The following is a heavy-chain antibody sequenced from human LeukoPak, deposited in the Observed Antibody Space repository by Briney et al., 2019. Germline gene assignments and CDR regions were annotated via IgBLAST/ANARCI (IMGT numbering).Heavy chain of an antibody. Sequence: GASVKVSCKASGYTFTSYAMNWVRQAPGQGLEWMGWINTNTGNPTYAQGFTGRFVFSLDTSVSTAYLQISSLKAEDIAVYYCARDSYGDYVWGKNWFDPWAREPWSPSPQ. J-gene: IGHJ5*02. V-gene: IGHV7-4-1*02. CDR1: GYTFTSYA. D-gene: IGHD4-17*01. CDR2: INTNTGNP. CDR3: ARDSYGDYVWGKNWFDP.